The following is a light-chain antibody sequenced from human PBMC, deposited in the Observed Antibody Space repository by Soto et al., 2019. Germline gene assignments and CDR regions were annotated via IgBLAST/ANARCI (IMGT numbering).Light chain of an antibody. CDR1: QSVSGW. CDR3: QQYETFSGT. CDR2: DAS. Sequence: ITLTWSPPPCPALVGGTVPVISRASQSVSGWLAWYQQKPGEAPKLLIYDASALPRGVPSRFSGSGSGTKFTLTIASLQPDDFATYYCQQYETFSGTFGPGTKVDIK. V-gene: IGKV1-5*02. J-gene: IGKJ1*01.